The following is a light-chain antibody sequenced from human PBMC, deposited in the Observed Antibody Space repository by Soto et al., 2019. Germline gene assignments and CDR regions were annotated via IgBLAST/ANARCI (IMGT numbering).Light chain of an antibody. CDR1: SSNIGAGYD. J-gene: IGLJ1*01. CDR2: ANR. V-gene: IGLV1-40*01. CDR3: QSYDSSPSGYV. Sequence: QAVVTQPPSVSGAPGQRVTISCTGSSSNIGAGYDVHWYQQVPGTAPKLLIYANRNRPAGVPDRFSASKSDTSASLAITGLQAEDEADYYCQSYDSSPSGYVFGTGTKLTVL.